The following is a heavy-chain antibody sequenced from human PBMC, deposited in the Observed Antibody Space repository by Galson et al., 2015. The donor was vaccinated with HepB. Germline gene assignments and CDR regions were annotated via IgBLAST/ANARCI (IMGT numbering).Heavy chain of an antibody. CDR1: GFTFSSYG. D-gene: IGHD6-13*01. V-gene: IGHV3-33*01. CDR2: IWYDGSNK. J-gene: IGHJ4*02. Sequence: CAASGFTFSSYGMHWVRQAPGKGLEWVAVIWYDGSNKYYADSVKGRFTISRDNSKNTLYLQMNSLRAEDTAVYYCARAPLGAGNVDYWGQGTLVTVSA. CDR3: ARAPLGAGNVDY.